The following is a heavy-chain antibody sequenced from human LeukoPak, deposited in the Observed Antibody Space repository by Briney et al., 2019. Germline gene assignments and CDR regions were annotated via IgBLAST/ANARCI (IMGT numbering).Heavy chain of an antibody. CDR2: IWYDGSNK. CDR1: GFTFSSYG. Sequence: HPGGSLRLSCAASGFTFSSYGMHWVRQAPGKGLEWVAVIWYDGSNKYYADSVKGRFTISRDNSKNTLYLQMNSLRAEDTAVYYCARLRAAGTDDYWGQGTLVTVSS. J-gene: IGHJ4*02. CDR3: ARLRAAGTDDY. D-gene: IGHD6-19*01. V-gene: IGHV3-33*08.